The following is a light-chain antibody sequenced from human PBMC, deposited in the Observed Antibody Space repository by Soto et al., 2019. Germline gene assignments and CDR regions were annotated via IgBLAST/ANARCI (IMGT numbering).Light chain of an antibody. CDR1: SSNIGSNT. CDR3: AAWDDSLNGL. CDR2: SNN. J-gene: IGLJ2*01. V-gene: IGLV1-44*01. Sequence: VLTQPPSASGTPGQRVTISCSGSSSNIGSNTVNWYQQLPGTAPKLLIYSNNQRPSGVPDRFSGSKSGTSASLAISGLQSEDEADYYCAAWDDSLNGLFGGGTKVTVL.